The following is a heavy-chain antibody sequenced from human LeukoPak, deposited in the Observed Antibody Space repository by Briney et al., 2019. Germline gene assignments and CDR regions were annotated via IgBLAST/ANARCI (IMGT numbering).Heavy chain of an antibody. Sequence: ASVKVSCKASVYSFTSYGIKWVRQAPGQGLEWMGWINAYNGNTNYVQKVQGRVTMTTDTSTTTAYMELRSLRSDDTAVYYCARERGIVVGTNFFDYWGQGTLVTVSS. CDR2: INAYNGNT. CDR1: VYSFTSYG. D-gene: IGHD1-26*01. J-gene: IGHJ4*02. CDR3: ARERGIVVGTNFFDY. V-gene: IGHV1-18*01.